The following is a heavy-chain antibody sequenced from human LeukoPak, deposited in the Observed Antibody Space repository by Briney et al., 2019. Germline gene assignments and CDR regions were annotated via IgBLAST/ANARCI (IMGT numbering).Heavy chain of an antibody. V-gene: IGHV4-59*01. Sequence: SETLSLTCTVSGGSISGFYWSWIRQPPGKGLEWIGYIYYSGSTDYNPSLKSRVTISIDTSKNQFSLKLTSVTAADTAVYYCARATDSNGWLFDYWGQGTLVTVSS. CDR3: ARATDSNGWLFDY. CDR2: IYYSGST. J-gene: IGHJ4*02. CDR1: GGSISGFY. D-gene: IGHD6-19*01.